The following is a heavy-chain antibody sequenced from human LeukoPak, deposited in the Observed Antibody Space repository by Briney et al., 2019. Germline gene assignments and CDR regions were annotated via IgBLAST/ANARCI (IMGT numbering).Heavy chain of an antibody. V-gene: IGHV1-8*01. J-gene: IGHJ4*02. CDR2: MNPNSGNT. Sequence: ASVKVSCKASGYTFTSYDINWVRQATGQGLEWMGWMNPNSGNTSYAQKFQGRVTMTRYTSISTAYMELSSLRSEDTAVYYCARARGATGGVGYWGQGTLVTVSS. CDR3: ARARGATGGVGY. CDR1: GYTFTSYD. D-gene: IGHD3-16*01.